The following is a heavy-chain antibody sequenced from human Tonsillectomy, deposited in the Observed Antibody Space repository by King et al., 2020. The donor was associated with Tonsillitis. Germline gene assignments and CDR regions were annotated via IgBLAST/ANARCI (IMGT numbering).Heavy chain of an antibody. D-gene: IGHD7-27*01. J-gene: IGHJ2*01. V-gene: IGHV5-51*01. Sequence: VQLVQSGAEVRKPGESLKISCQGSGYSFTSSWVGWVRQKPGQGLEWMGIIYVGDSDTTYSPSFQGQVTISADRSINTAYLQWSSLKASDTAMYFCASAPRANWGFYWSFDFWGRGTLVTVAS. CDR1: GYSFTSSW. CDR2: IYVGDSDT. CDR3: ASAPRANWGFYWSFDF.